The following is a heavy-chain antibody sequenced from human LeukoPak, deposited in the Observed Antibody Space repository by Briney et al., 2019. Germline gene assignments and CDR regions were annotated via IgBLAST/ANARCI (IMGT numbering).Heavy chain of an antibody. CDR2: IKQDGSEK. J-gene: IGHJ4*02. CDR3: ARLAVDYDHYFDY. Sequence: GGSLRLSCAASGFTFDDYGMSWVRQAPGKGLEWVANIKQDGSEKYYVDSVKGRFTISRDNAKNSLYLQMNSLRAEDTAVYYCARLAVDYDHYFDYWGQGTLVTVSS. D-gene: IGHD4-17*01. CDR1: GFTFDDYG. V-gene: IGHV3-7*01.